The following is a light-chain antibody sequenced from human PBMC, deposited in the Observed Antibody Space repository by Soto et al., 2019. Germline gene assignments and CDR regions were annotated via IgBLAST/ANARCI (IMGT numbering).Light chain of an antibody. J-gene: IGLJ1*01. CDR2: DVS. V-gene: IGLV2-14*01. CDR3: SSYTSSSTYV. Sequence: QSDLTQPASVSGSPGQSIAISCIGSSSDVGGYNYVSWHQQHPGKAPKVVIYDVSNRPSGVSDRFSGSKSGNTASLTISGLQAEDEADYYCSSYTSSSTYVFGTGTKVTV. CDR1: SSDVGGYNY.